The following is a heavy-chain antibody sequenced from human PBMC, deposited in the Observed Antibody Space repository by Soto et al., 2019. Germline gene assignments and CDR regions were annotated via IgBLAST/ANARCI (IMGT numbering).Heavy chain of an antibody. CDR2: IIPIFGTA. CDR1: GGTFSSYA. Sequence: VASVKVSCKASGGTFSSYAISWVRQAPGQGLEWMGGIIPIFGTANYAQKFQGRVTITADESTSTAYMELSSLRSEDTAVYYCARGRTVTPGGYYYYGMDVWGQGTTVTVSS. V-gene: IGHV1-69*13. J-gene: IGHJ6*02. CDR3: ARGRTVTPGGYYYYGMDV. D-gene: IGHD4-17*01.